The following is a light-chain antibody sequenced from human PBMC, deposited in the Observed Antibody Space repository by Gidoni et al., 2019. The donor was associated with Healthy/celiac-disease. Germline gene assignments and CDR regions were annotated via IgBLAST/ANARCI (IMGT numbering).Light chain of an antibody. CDR3: MQALQTPLT. V-gene: IGKV2-28*01. Sequence: DIVMTQSPLSLPGTPGEPASISCRSSQSLLHSNGYNYLDWDLQKAGQSPQLLIDLGSNRASGGPDRFSGSGAGTDFTLKISRVEAEEVGVYYCMQALQTPLTFGGGTKVEIK. CDR2: LGS. J-gene: IGKJ4*01. CDR1: QSLLHSNGYNY.